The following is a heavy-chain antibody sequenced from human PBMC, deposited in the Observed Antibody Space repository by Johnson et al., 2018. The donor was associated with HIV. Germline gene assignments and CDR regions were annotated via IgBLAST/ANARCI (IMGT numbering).Heavy chain of an antibody. CDR2: ISWNSNSI. Sequence: VQLVESGGGLVQPGRSLRLSCAASGFTFDDFAMHWVRQAPGKGLEWVSGISWNSNSIGYADSVKGRFNISRDNAKHSLYLQMNSLRAEDTALYYCAKDLLGGNKGFDAFDIGGQGTMVTVSS. J-gene: IGHJ3*02. V-gene: IGHV3-9*01. CDR1: GFTFDDFA. D-gene: IGHD4-23*01. CDR3: AKDLLGGNKGFDAFDI.